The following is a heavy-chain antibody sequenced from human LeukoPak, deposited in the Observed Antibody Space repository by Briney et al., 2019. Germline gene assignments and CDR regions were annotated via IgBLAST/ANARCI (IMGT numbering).Heavy chain of an antibody. CDR1: GFTFSSYA. CDR2: ISYDGSNK. CDR3: ARVDYYGSGSYYNFLDYYYGMDD. D-gene: IGHD3-10*01. J-gene: IGHJ6*02. V-gene: IGHV3-30-3*01. Sequence: PGGSLRLSCAASGFTFSSYAMHWVRQAPGKGLEWVAVISYDGSNKYYADSVKGRFTISRDNSKNTLYLQMNSLRAEDTAVYYCARVDYYGSGSYYNFLDYYYGMDDWGQGTTVTVSS.